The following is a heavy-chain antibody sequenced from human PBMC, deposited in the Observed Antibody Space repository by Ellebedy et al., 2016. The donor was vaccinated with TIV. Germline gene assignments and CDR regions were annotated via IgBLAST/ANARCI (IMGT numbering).Heavy chain of an antibody. J-gene: IGHJ4*02. CDR3: AAWGLAPAAIFDY. D-gene: IGHD2-2*01. CDR2: ISWNSGSI. CDR1: GFSFDDYA. V-gene: IGHV3-9*01. Sequence: GGSLRLSXAASGFSFDDYAMHWARQAPGKGLEWVSGISWNSGSIGYADSVKGRFTISRDNARNSLSLQMNSLRPEDTALYYCAAWGLAPAAIFDYWGQGTLVTVSS.